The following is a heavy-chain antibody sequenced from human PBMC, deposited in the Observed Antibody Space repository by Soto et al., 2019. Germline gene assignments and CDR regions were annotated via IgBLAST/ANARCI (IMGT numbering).Heavy chain of an antibody. Sequence: SETLSLTCSVSGGSISGSYWSWIRQSPGKGLEWLGYVYYTGSTNYSPSLRSRVSISVDTSKNEFSLRLSSVTAADTAVYFCARSVAVPGAHIDYWGQGTQVTV. CDR1: GGSISGSY. CDR3: ARSVAVPGAHIDY. CDR2: VYYTGST. V-gene: IGHV4-59*01. D-gene: IGHD6-19*01. J-gene: IGHJ4*02.